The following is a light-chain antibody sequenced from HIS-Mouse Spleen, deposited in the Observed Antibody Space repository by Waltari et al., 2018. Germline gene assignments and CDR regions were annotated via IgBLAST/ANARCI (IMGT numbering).Light chain of an antibody. Sequence: DIQLTQSPSFLSASVGDRVTITCRASQGISSYLAWYQQKPGKAPKHRIYAASTLQSGVPSRFSGSGSGTEFTLTISSRQPEDFATYYCQQLNSYPPTFGQGTKVEIK. CDR3: QQLNSYPPT. J-gene: IGKJ1*01. CDR2: AAS. CDR1: QGISSY. V-gene: IGKV1-9*01.